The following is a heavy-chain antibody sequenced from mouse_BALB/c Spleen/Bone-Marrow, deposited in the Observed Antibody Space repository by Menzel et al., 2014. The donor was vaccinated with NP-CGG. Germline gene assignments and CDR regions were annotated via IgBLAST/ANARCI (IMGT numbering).Heavy chain of an antibody. V-gene: IGHV1-87*01. CDR2: IYPGDGDT. CDR3: ARAKRYGEMDY. Sequence: QVQLKQSGAELARPGASVKLSCKASGYTFTSYWMQWVKQRPGQGLEWIGAIYPGDGDTRFTQKFKGKATLTADKSSSTAYMQLSSLASEDSAVYYCARAKRYGEMDYWGQGTSVTVSS. J-gene: IGHJ4*01. D-gene: IGHD2-14*01. CDR1: GYTFTSYW.